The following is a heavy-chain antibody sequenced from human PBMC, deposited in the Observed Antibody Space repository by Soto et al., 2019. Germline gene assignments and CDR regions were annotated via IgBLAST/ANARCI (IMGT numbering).Heavy chain of an antibody. V-gene: IGHV3-11*06. Sequence: PGGSLRLSCAASGFTFSDYYMSWIRQAPGKGLEWVSYISSSSSYTNYADSVKGRFTISRDNAKNSLYLQMNSLRAEDTAVYYCAREQLANWFDPWGQGTLVTVSS. J-gene: IGHJ5*02. D-gene: IGHD6-13*01. CDR1: GFTFSDYY. CDR2: ISSSSSYT. CDR3: AREQLANWFDP.